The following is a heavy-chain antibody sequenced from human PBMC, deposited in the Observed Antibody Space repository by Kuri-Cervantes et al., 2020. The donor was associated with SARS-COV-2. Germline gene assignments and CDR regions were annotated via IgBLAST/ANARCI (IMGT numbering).Heavy chain of an antibody. Sequence: GSLRLSCAFYGESFSGYYWNWIRQSPGKGLKWIGEVNHRGSTNYNPSLKSRVTISVDTSSKQFSLNLSSVTAADTAVYYCARAYGFLRYIYYMDVWGRGTTGTVSS. CDR1: GESFSGYY. D-gene: IGHD4-17*01. CDR3: ARAYGFLRYIYYMDV. J-gene: IGHJ6*03. CDR2: VNHRGST. V-gene: IGHV4-34*01.